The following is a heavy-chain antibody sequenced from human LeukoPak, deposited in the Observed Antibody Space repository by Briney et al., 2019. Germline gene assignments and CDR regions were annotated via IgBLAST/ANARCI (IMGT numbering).Heavy chain of an antibody. Sequence: GGSLRLSCAASGFTFSSYSMNWVRQAPGKGLEWVSSISSSNSYIYYADSVKGRFTISRDNAKNSLYLQMNSLRAEDTAVYYCARGPTLTGTTYFDYWGQGTLVTVSS. CDR3: ARGPTLTGTTYFDY. J-gene: IGHJ4*02. V-gene: IGHV3-21*01. CDR1: GFTFSSYS. D-gene: IGHD1-7*01. CDR2: ISSSNSYI.